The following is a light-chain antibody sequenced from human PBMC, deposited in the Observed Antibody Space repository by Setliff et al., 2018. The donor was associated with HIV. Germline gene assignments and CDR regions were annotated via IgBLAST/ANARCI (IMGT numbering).Light chain of an antibody. CDR2: QAS. V-gene: IGLV2-23*01. Sequence: QSALTQPASVSGSPGQSITISCTGNSGDVGRYNLVSWYQQQPGKPPKLMIYQASKRPSGVSNRFSGSKSGNTASLTISGLQAEDEADYYCCSNTGSNTYVFGTGTKVTVL. CDR3: CSNTGSNTYV. J-gene: IGLJ1*01. CDR1: SGDVGRYNL.